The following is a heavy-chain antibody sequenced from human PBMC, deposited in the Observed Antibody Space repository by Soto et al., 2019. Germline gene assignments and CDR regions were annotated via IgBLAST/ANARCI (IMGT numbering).Heavy chain of an antibody. CDR1: GGTFSSYT. Sequence: QVQLVQSGAEVKKPGSSVKVSCKASGGTFSSYTISWVRQAPGQGLEWMGRIIPILGIANYAQKFQGRGTITADKSTSTAYMELSSLRSEDTAVYYCARGYCSGGSCSWGQGTLITVSS. CDR2: IIPILGIA. V-gene: IGHV1-69*02. J-gene: IGHJ4*02. CDR3: ARGYCSGGSCS. D-gene: IGHD2-15*01.